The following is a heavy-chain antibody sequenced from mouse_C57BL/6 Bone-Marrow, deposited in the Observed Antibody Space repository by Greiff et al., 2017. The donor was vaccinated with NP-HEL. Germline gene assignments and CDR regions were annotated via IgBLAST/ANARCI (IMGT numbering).Heavy chain of an antibody. V-gene: IGHV1-26*01. Sequence: EVQLHQSGPELVKPGASVKISCKASGYTFTDYYMNWVKQSHGKSLEWIGDINPNNGGTSYNQKFKGKATLTVDKSSSTAYMELRSLTSEDSAVYYCARGLRDYYAMDYWGQGTSVTVSS. CDR1: GYTFTDYY. J-gene: IGHJ4*01. D-gene: IGHD2-4*01. CDR3: ARGLRDYYAMDY. CDR2: INPNNGGT.